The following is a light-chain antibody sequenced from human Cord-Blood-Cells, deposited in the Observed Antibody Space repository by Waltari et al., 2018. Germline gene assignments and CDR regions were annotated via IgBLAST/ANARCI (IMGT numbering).Light chain of an antibody. V-gene: IGKV1-27*01. CDR3: QKYNSAPRT. CDR1: QGVSNY. J-gene: IGKJ1*01. Sequence: DIQMTQSPFSRSASVGDTFPITCWASQGVSNYFAWYQQKPGKVPKRLIYAASTLQSRVPSRFSGSGSGTDFTLTISSLQPEDVATYYCQKYNSAPRTFGQGTKVEIK. CDR2: AAS.